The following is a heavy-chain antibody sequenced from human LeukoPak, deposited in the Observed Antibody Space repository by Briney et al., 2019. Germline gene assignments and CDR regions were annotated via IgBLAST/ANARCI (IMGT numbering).Heavy chain of an antibody. CDR1: GGSISSSSYY. CDR2: IYYSGST. Sequence: PSETLSLTCTVSGGSISSSSYYWGWIRQPPGKGLEWIGSIYYSGSTYYNLSLKSRVTISVDTSKNQFSLKLSSVTAADTAVYYCARIGISSSSLGFNYWGQGTLVTVSS. V-gene: IGHV4-39*01. CDR3: ARIGISSSSLGFNY. D-gene: IGHD6-6*01. J-gene: IGHJ4*02.